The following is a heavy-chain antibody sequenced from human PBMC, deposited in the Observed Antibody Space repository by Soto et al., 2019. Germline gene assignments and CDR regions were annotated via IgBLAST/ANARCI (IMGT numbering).Heavy chain of an antibody. Sequence: SETLSLTCTVSGGSISSYYWSWIRQPPGKGLEWIGYIYYSGSTNYNPSLKSRVTISVDTSKNQFSLKLSSVTAADTAVYYCARGGRAARRRSFDLWGQGTLVTVSS. CDR1: GGSISSYY. CDR3: ARGGRAARRRSFDL. V-gene: IGHV4-59*01. J-gene: IGHJ5*02. CDR2: IYYSGST. D-gene: IGHD6-6*01.